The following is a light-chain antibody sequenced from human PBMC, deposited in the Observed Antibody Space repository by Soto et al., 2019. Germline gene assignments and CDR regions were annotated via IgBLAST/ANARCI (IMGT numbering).Light chain of an antibody. CDR3: LLSYGSARKA. V-gene: IGLV7-43*01. CDR2: STN. CDR1: TGPVTTNFY. J-gene: IGLJ2*01. Sequence: QAVVTQEPSLTVSPGGTVTLTCASTTGPVTTNFYPNWFQQKPGQPPRALIYSTNNRHSWTPARFSGSLLGGKAALTLSDVQPEDEADYYCLLSYGSARKAFCGGTKLTVL.